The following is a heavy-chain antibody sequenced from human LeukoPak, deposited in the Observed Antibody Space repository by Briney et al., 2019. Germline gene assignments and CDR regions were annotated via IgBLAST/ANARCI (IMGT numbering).Heavy chain of an antibody. CDR2: ISAYNGNT. J-gene: IGHJ6*02. Sequence: EASVKVSCKASGYTFTSYGICWVRQAPGQGLEWMGWISAYNGNTNYAQKLQGRVTMTTDTSTSTAYMELRSLRSDDTAVYYCARDVPGVPRNYYYGMDVWGQGTTVTVSS. D-gene: IGHD7-27*01. CDR1: GYTFTSYG. CDR3: ARDVPGVPRNYYYGMDV. V-gene: IGHV1-18*01.